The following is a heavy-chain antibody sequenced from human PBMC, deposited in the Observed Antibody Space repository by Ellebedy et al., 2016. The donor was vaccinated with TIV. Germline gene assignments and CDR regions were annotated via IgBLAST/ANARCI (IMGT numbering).Heavy chain of an antibody. Sequence: GESLKISCAASAFTVSNNYMTWVRQAPGKALEWVSGLGDSPSYADSVKGRFTISRDNSKNTLYLQMTSLRAEETAVYYCARSPLVAGTGGLGYWGQGTLVTVSS. CDR1: AFTVSNNY. CDR2: LGDSP. D-gene: IGHD6-19*01. V-gene: IGHV3-66*01. J-gene: IGHJ4*02. CDR3: ARSPLVAGTGGLGY.